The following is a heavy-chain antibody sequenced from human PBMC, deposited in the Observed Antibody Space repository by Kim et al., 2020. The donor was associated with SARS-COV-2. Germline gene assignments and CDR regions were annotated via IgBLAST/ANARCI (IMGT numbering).Heavy chain of an antibody. CDR3: ARGSGVYYGSGSNAFVI. CDR2: IYHSGST. Sequence: SETLSLTCTVSGYSISSDYYWGWIRQPPGKGLEWIGSIYHSGSTYYNPSLKSRVTISVDTSKNQFSLKLSSVTAADTAVYYCARGSGVYYGSGSNAFVIWGQGTMVTVSS. J-gene: IGHJ3*02. CDR1: GYSISSDYY. V-gene: IGHV4-38-2*02. D-gene: IGHD3-10*01.